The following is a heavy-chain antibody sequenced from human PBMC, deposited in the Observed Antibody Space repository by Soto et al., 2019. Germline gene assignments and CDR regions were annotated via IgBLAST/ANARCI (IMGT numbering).Heavy chain of an antibody. Sequence: QVQLVQSGAEVKKPGASVKVSCKASGYTFTGYYMHWVRQAPGQGLEWMGWINPNSGGTNYAQKFQGWVTMTRDTSISTAYMELSRLRSDDTAVYYCARDFPYYGSVSYYNVWRNWFDPWGQGTLVTVSS. CDR1: GYTFTGYY. CDR3: ARDFPYYGSVSYYNVWRNWFDP. J-gene: IGHJ5*02. CDR2: INPNSGGT. D-gene: IGHD3-10*01. V-gene: IGHV1-2*04.